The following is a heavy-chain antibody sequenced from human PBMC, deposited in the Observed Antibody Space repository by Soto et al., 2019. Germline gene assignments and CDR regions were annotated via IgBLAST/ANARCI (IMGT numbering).Heavy chain of an antibody. CDR2: IWYDGSNK. CDR3: AREMVDFWSGYIDY. CDR1: GFTFSSYG. V-gene: IGHV3-33*01. D-gene: IGHD3-3*01. Sequence: SLRLSCAASGFTFSSYGMHWVRQAPGKGLEWVAVIWYDGSNKYHADSVKGRFTISRDNSKNTLYLQMNSLRAEDTAVYYCAREMVDFWSGYIDYWGQGTLVTVSS. J-gene: IGHJ4*02.